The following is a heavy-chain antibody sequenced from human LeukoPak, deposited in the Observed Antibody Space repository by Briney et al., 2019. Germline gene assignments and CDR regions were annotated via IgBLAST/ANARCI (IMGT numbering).Heavy chain of an antibody. Sequence: GGSLRLSCAASGFTFSSYSMNWVRQAPGKGLVWVSSISSSSSYIYYADSVKGRFTISRDNAKNSLYLQMNSLRAEDTAVYYCARVVGSSSGWYGYWGQGTLVTVSS. D-gene: IGHD6-19*01. CDR3: ARVVGSSSGWYGY. CDR1: GFTFSSYS. V-gene: IGHV3-21*01. J-gene: IGHJ4*02. CDR2: ISSSSSYI.